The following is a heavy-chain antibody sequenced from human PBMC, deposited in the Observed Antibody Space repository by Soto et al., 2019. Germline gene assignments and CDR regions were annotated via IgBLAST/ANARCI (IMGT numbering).Heavy chain of an antibody. CDR3: AKSIKDYYDNGGGRCFDY. V-gene: IGHV3-23*01. D-gene: IGHD3-22*01. CDR1: GFTFTTYA. Sequence: EVQLLESGGGLVQPGGSLRLSCVASGFTFTTYAMNWVRQAPGKGLEWVSAISGSGASTYYADSVKGRFTISRDNPKNTLYLQMNSLRAEDTAAYYCAKSIKDYYDNGGGRCFDYWGQGTLVTVSS. CDR2: ISGSGAST. J-gene: IGHJ4*02.